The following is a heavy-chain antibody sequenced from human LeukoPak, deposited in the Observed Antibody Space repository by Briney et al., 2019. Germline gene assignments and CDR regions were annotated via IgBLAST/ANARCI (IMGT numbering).Heavy chain of an antibody. CDR1: GFTFSSYW. CDR2: ISSTGSTK. CDR3: AKYGDN. Sequence: GGSPRLSCAASGFTFSSYWMSWVRQAPGKGLEWVSYISSTGSTKYYADSVKGRFTISRDNVKNSLYLQMNSLRAEDTAVYYCAKYGDNWGQGTLVTVSS. D-gene: IGHD7-27*01. J-gene: IGHJ4*02. V-gene: IGHV3-48*04.